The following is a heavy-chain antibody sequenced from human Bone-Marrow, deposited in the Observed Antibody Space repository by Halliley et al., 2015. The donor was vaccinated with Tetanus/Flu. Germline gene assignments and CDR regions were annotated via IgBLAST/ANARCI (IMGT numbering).Heavy chain of an antibody. D-gene: IGHD4-17*01. J-gene: IGHJ4*02. CDR2: IYYRGTT. CDR3: SRVQIDSGDGDYFES. Sequence: IGNIYYRGTTYYNPSLKSRVTISVDRSKNQFSLRLKSVTAADTALYFCSRVQIDSGDGDYFESWGQGTQVTVSP. V-gene: IGHV4-31*02.